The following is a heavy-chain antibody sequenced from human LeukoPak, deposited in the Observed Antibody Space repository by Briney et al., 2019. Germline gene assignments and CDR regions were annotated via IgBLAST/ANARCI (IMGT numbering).Heavy chain of an antibody. CDR1: GFSFRRFR. CDR3: VSSWGSAIDF. D-gene: IGHD3-16*01. Sequence: GGSLRLSCAASGFSFRRFRMSWVRQPPGKGLEWVANINQDGSEIYYVDSVKGRFTVSTDSAKNSLYLQMSSLRAEDTAVYYCVSSWGSAIDFWGQGTLVTVSS. J-gene: IGHJ4*02. V-gene: IGHV3-7*01. CDR2: INQDGSEI.